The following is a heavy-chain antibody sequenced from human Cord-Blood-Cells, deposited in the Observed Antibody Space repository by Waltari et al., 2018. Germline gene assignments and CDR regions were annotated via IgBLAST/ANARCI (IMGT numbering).Heavy chain of an antibody. Sequence: QVQLQQWGAGLLKPSETLSLTCAVYGGSFRGYFWIWICQPPGKGLEWIGEIRHNGSTNYNHSLKSRVTISVDTSNNHFSLKLVSVTAADTAVYYCARGSRGDSSSSNWFDPWGQGTLVTVSS. CDR2: IRHNGST. V-gene: IGHV4-34*01. CDR1: GGSFRGYF. D-gene: IGHD6-6*01. CDR3: ARGSRGDSSSSNWFDP. J-gene: IGHJ5*02.